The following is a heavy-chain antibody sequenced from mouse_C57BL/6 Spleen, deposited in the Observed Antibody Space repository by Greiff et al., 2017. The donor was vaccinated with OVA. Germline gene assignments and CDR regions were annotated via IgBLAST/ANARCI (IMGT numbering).Heavy chain of an antibody. Sequence: VQLQQPGTELVKPGASVKLSCKASGYTFTSYWMHWVKQRPGQGLEWIGNINPSNGGTNYNEKFKSKATLTVDKSSSTAYMQLSSLTSEDSAVYYCAREGSGRRYYYAMDYWGQGTSVTVSS. D-gene: IGHD4-1*01. CDR1: GYTFTSYW. J-gene: IGHJ4*01. CDR3: AREGSGRRYYYAMDY. V-gene: IGHV1-53*01. CDR2: INPSNGGT.